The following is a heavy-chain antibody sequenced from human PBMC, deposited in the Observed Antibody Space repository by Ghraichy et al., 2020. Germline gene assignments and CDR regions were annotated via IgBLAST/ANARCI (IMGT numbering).Heavy chain of an antibody. CDR3: AGGYCSGGSCYQSLDY. D-gene: IGHD2-15*01. J-gene: IGHJ4*02. Sequence: GESLNISCAASGFTFSSYAMHWVRQAPGKGLEYVSAISSNGGSTYYANSVKGRFTISRDNSKNTLYLQMGSLRAEDMAVYYCAGGYCSGGSCYQSLDYWGQGTLVTVSS. V-gene: IGHV3-64*01. CDR1: GFTFSSYA. CDR2: ISSNGGST.